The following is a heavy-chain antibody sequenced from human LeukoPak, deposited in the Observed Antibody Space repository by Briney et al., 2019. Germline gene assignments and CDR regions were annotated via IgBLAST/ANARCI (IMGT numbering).Heavy chain of an antibody. Sequence: GGSLRLSCAASGFTFDDYAMHWVRQAPGKGLEWVSGISWNSGGIGYADSVKGRFTISRDNAKKSLYLQMNSLRPEDTALYYCAKDFYRVVAGSVEFWGQGIVVTVSS. CDR1: GFTFDDYA. CDR2: ISWNSGGI. CDR3: AKDFYRVVAGSVEF. D-gene: IGHD6-19*01. V-gene: IGHV3-9*01. J-gene: IGHJ4*02.